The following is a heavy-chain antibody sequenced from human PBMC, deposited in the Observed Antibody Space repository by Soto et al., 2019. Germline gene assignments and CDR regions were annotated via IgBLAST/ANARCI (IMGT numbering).Heavy chain of an antibody. J-gene: IGHJ6*02. CDR3: ARIPHSTTSYYDHNFGMDV. CDR2: INPNSGGT. D-gene: IGHD2-2*01. V-gene: IGHV1-2*02. Sequence: ASVKVSCKASGYTFTGYYMHWVRQAPGQGLEWMGWINPNSGGTNYAQKFQGRVTMTRDTSISTAYMELSRLRSDDTAVYYCARIPHSTTSYYDHNFGMDVWGQGTTVTVSS. CDR1: GYTFTGYY.